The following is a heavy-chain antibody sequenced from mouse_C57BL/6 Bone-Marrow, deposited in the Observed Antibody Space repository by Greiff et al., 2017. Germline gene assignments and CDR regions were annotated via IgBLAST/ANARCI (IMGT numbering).Heavy chain of an antibody. Sequence: VQLQQSGAELVRPGASVKLSCTASGFNINDDYMHWVKQRPEQGLEWIGWNDPENGDTEYASKFQGKATITADTSSNTAYLQLSSLTSEDTAVYYCTVDGYYPFAYWGQGTLVTVSA. J-gene: IGHJ3*01. D-gene: IGHD2-3*01. CDR3: TVDGYYPFAY. CDR1: GFNINDDY. CDR2: NDPENGDT. V-gene: IGHV14-4*01.